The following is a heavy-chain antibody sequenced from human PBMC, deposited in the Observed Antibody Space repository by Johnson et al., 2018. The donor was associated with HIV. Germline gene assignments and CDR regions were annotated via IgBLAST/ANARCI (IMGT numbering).Heavy chain of an antibody. V-gene: IGHV3-64*01. J-gene: IGHJ3*02. CDR3: ATSTVSDSSSWYHLEMAFDI. CDR1: GFTFSSYA. D-gene: IGHD6-13*01. Sequence: VQLVESGGGLVQPGRSLRLSCAASGFTFSSYAMHWVRQAPGKGLEYISAISSNGGSTYYANSVKGRFTISRDNSKNTLYLQMGSLRAEDMAVYYCATSTVSDSSSWYHLEMAFDIWGQGTMVTVS. CDR2: ISSNGGST.